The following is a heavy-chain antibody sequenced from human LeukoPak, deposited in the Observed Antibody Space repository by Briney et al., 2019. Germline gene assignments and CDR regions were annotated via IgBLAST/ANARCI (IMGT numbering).Heavy chain of an antibody. CDR3: ARVDCGDYGWLDP. J-gene: IGHJ5*02. CDR1: GYTFTSYG. D-gene: IGHD4-17*01. Sequence: ASVKVSCKASGYTFTSYGISWVRQAPGQGLEWMGRISAYNGHTNYAQKFQGRVTMTTDTSTRIAYMELRSLKSDDTAVYYCARVDCGDYGWLDPWGQGTLVTVSS. CDR2: ISAYNGHT. V-gene: IGHV1-18*01.